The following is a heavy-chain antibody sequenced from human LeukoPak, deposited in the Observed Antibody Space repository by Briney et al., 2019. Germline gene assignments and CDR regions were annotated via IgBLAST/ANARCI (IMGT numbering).Heavy chain of an antibody. CDR2: IYYSGST. D-gene: IGHD2-2*01. CDR1: GGSISSSGYS. V-gene: IGHV4-39*01. CDR3: ARHGSTSSWPADY. Sequence: SETLSLTCTVSGGSISSSGYSWGWIRQPPGKGLEWIGSIYYSGSTSYIPSLKSRVTISLDTSKNQFSLKLSSVTAADTAVYYCARHGSTSSWPADYWGQGTLVTVSS. J-gene: IGHJ4*02.